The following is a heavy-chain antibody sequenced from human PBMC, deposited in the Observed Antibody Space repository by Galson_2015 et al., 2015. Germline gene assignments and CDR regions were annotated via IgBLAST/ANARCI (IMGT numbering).Heavy chain of an antibody. Sequence: SLRLSCAASGFTFSSYGMHWVRQAPSKGLEWVAVIWYDGSNKYYADSVKGRFTISRDNSKNTLYLQMNSLRAEDTAVYYCARNFRLRYFDWLEGNDGLDPWGQGTLVTVSS. V-gene: IGHV3-33*01. CDR3: ARNFRLRYFDWLEGNDGLDP. CDR2: IWYDGSNK. J-gene: IGHJ5*02. D-gene: IGHD3-9*01. CDR1: GFTFSSYG.